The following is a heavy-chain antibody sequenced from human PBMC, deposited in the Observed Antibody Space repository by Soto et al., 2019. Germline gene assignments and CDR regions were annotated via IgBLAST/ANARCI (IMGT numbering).Heavy chain of an antibody. CDR1: GYIVTSFG. V-gene: IGHV1-18*01. Sequence: QVQLVQSGAEVKKPGATVKVSCKASGYIVTSFGINWVRQAPGQGLEWMGCISEYGDSNYSEKLQYRVSLTTDTHTNTAHMELRSLGSDDTGVYSCARGGGAYDVWGQGTTITVSS. J-gene: IGHJ3*01. CDR2: ISEYGDS. CDR3: ARGGGAYDV.